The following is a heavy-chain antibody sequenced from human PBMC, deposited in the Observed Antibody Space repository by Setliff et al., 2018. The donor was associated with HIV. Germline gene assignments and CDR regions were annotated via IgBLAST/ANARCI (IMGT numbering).Heavy chain of an antibody. Sequence: SETLSLTCIVSGGSISSSSYYWGWIRQPPGKGLEWIGSIYYSGSTYYNPSLKSRVTISVDTSKNRFSLKVRSVTAADTAVYYCARRTEVGATVDYWGQGTLVTVSS. CDR1: GGSISSSSYY. CDR3: ARRTEVGATVDY. CDR2: IYYSGST. V-gene: IGHV4-39*01. D-gene: IGHD1-26*01. J-gene: IGHJ4*02.